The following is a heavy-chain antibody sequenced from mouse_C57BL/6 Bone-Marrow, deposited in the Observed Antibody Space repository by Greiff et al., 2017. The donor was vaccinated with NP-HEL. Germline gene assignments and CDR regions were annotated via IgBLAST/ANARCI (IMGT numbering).Heavy chain of an antibody. J-gene: IGHJ2*01. V-gene: IGHV5-16*01. CDR3: ARERNGYDGYFDY. D-gene: IGHD2-2*01. Sequence: EVMLVESEGGLVQPGSSMKLSCTASGFTFSDYYMAWVRQVPEKGLEWVANINYDGSSTYYLDSLKSRFIISRDNAKNILYLQMSSLKSEDTATYYCARERNGYDGYFDYWGQGTTLTVSS. CDR1: GFTFSDYY. CDR2: INYDGSST.